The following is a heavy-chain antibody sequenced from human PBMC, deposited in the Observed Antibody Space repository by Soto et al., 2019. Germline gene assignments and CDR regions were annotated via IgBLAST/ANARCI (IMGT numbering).Heavy chain of an antibody. D-gene: IGHD6-13*01. CDR3: SKGPRASSWNNWFDP. CDR1: GFTFSSYA. Sequence: EVQLLESGGGLVQRGGSLRLSCAASGFTFSSYAMSWVRQAPGKGLEWVSVISGSGGSTFYADSVTGRFTISRDNSKNTLFLQMNDLRAEDTAVYYCSKGPRASSWNNWFDPWGQGTLVTVSS. CDR2: ISGSGGST. J-gene: IGHJ5*02. V-gene: IGHV3-23*01.